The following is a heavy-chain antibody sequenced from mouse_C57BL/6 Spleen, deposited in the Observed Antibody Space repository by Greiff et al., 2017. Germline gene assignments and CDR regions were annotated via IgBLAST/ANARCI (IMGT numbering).Heavy chain of an antibody. CDR3: ARWYYGSSYAMDY. D-gene: IGHD1-1*01. CDR2: INPNNGGT. V-gene: IGHV1-26*01. Sequence: VQLQQSGPELVKPGASVKISCKASGYTFTDYYMNWVKQSHGNSLEWIGDINPNNGGTSYNQKFKGKATLTVDKSSSTAYMELRSLTSEDSAVYYCARWYYGSSYAMDYWGQGTSVTVSS. CDR1: GYTFTDYY. J-gene: IGHJ4*01.